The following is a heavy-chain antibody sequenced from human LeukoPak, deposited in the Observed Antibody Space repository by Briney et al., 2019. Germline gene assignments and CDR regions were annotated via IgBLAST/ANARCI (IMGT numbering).Heavy chain of an antibody. J-gene: IGHJ3*02. D-gene: IGHD3/OR15-3a*01. V-gene: IGHV3-21*01. CDR2: INSSSSYK. CDR1: GFTFSSYS. CDR3: ACWTTHGAFDI. Sequence: GGSLRLSCAASGFTFSSYSMNWVRQAPGKRLEWVSSINSSSSYKFYADSVKGRFTISRDNAKNSLYLQMNSLRAEDTAVYYCACWTTHGAFDIWGQGTMVTVSS.